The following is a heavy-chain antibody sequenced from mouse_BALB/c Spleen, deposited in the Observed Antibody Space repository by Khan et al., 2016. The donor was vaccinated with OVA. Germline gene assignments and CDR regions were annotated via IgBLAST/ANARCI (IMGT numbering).Heavy chain of an antibody. Sequence: EVQLQESGPSLVKPSQTLSLTCSVTGDSITTGYWNWIRKFPGTKLEYMGYIIYTGYTYYNPYLKSRISITRHTSNNQYYLQLNSVTDEDTATYYCARSTYRYAFVYWGQGTLVTVSA. CDR2: IIYTGYT. CDR1: GDSITTGY. D-gene: IGHD2-14*01. V-gene: IGHV3-8*02. J-gene: IGHJ3*01. CDR3: ARSTYRYAFVY.